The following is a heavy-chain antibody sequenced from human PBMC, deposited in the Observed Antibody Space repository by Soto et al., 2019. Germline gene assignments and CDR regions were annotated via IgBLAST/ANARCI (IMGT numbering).Heavy chain of an antibody. D-gene: IGHD4-17*01. CDR2: ISSSGSTI. CDR1: GFTFSSYE. Sequence: GGSLRLSCAASGFTFSSYEMNWVRQAPGKGLEWVSYISSSGSTIYYADSVKGRFTISRDNAKNSLYLQMNSLRAEDTAVYYCASLSGDYEYYYYYGMDFWGQGTTVTVSS. J-gene: IGHJ6*02. V-gene: IGHV3-48*03. CDR3: ASLSGDYEYYYYYGMDF.